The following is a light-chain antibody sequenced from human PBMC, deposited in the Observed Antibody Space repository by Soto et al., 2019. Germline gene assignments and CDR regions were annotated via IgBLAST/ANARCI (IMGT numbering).Light chain of an antibody. CDR2: DTS. V-gene: IGKV3-11*01. J-gene: IGKJ1*01. Sequence: EIVLTQSPATRSLSPGERATLSCRASQSVSPYLAWYQQKPGQVPRLLIYDTSNRATGIPARFSGSGFGTDFTLTISSLEPEYFAVYYCHHRKNWSWTFGQGTKVEVK. CDR3: HHRKNWSWT. CDR1: QSVSPY.